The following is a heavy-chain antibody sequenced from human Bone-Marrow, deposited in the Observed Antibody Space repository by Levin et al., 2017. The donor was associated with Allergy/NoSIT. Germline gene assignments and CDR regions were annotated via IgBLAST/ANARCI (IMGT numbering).Heavy chain of an antibody. CDR1: GESFSGYF. CDR2: INFNGIT. D-gene: IGHD1-1*01. V-gene: IGHV4-34*01. J-gene: IGHJ4*02. CDR3: ARGGEVPSQYYFDY. Sequence: SETLSLTCAVSGESFSGYFWTWIRQSPGQGLEWLGQINFNGITTYNPSLERRVVLSVDPTKRQFFLKLNYLTAADTAVYFCARGGEVPSQYYFDYWGQGTPVTVSS.